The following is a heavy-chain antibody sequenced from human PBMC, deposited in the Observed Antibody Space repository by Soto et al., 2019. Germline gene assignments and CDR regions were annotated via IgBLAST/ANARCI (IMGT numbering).Heavy chain of an antibody. D-gene: IGHD5-18*01. V-gene: IGHV4-59*02. Sequence: PSGTLSLTCTLCRGSVSSYYRSLIRQPPGKGLEWIGYIYYSGSTNYNPSLKSRVTISVDTSKNQFSLKLSSVTAADTAVYYCARFPRGYSYGHFDYWGQGTLVTVSS. CDR1: RGSVSSYY. CDR2: IYYSGST. J-gene: IGHJ4*02. CDR3: ARFPRGYSYGHFDY.